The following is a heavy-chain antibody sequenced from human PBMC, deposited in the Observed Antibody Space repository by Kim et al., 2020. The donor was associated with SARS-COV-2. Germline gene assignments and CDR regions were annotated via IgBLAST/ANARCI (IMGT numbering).Heavy chain of an antibody. Sequence: GGSLRLSCAASGFTFSDYWMTWVRQAPGKGLEWVANIKKDGSEKYYVDSVKGRFTISRDNAKNSLYLQMNSLRTEDTAVYYCASRPPSEKFFGGFDYWGPGTLV. V-gene: IGHV3-7*01. CDR1: GFTFSDYW. J-gene: IGHJ4*02. CDR2: IKKDGSEK. D-gene: IGHD3-10*01. CDR3: ASRPPSEKFFGGFDY.